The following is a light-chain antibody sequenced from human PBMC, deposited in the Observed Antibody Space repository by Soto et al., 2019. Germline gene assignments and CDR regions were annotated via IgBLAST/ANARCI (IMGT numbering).Light chain of an antibody. V-gene: IGKV3-20*01. J-gene: IGKJ3*01. CDR3: QQSYNIPLT. CDR2: GAS. Sequence: EIVLTQSPGTLSLSPGQRATLSCRASESISRDYLAWYQQRLGQAPRLLIYGASSGATGIPDRFSGSGSGTDFTLTISRLEPEDFATYYCQQSYNIPLTFGPGTKVDFK. CDR1: ESISRDY.